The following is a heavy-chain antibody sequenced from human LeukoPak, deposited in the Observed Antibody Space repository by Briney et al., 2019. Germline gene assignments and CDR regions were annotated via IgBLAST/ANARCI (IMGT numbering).Heavy chain of an antibody. D-gene: IGHD3-22*01. J-gene: IGHJ4*02. CDR2: IYTSGST. Sequence: PSETLSLTCTVSGGSISSSSYYWSWIRQPAGKGLEWIGRIYTSGSTNYNPSLKSRVTMSVDTSKNQFSLKLSSVTAADTAVYYCARDKYYYDSSGSIRFDYWGQGTLVTVSS. CDR1: GGSISSSSYY. CDR3: ARDKYYYDSSGSIRFDY. V-gene: IGHV4-61*02.